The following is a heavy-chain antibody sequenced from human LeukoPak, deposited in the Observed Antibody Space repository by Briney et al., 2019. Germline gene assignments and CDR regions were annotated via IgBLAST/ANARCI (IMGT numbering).Heavy chain of an antibody. CDR2: ISAYNGNT. CDR1: GYTFTSYG. CDR3: ARVIAAADHDAFDI. Sequence: GASVKVSCKASGYTFTSYGISWVRQAPGQGLEWMGWISAYNGNTNYAQKLQGRVTMTTDTSTSTAYMELRSLRSDDTAVYYCARVIAAADHDAFDIWGQGTMVTVSS. D-gene: IGHD6-13*01. V-gene: IGHV1-18*01. J-gene: IGHJ3*02.